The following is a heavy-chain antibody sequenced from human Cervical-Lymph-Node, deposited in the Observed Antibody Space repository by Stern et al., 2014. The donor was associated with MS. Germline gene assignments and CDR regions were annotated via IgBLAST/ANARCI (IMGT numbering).Heavy chain of an antibody. J-gene: IGHJ4*02. Sequence: VQLVQSGAKLQKPGASVKVSFKASGYTFTAFFIHWVRQVPGQGLEWMGRLNPSSDDTTYAKNLQYGFTLTTSMSIGTDYLELSRLTTADTAVYYCAREATRIVVGIDYWGQGTQVTVSS. V-gene: IGHV1-2*06. CDR3: AREATRIVVGIDY. D-gene: IGHD3-22*01. CDR1: GYTFTAFF. CDR2: LNPSSDDT.